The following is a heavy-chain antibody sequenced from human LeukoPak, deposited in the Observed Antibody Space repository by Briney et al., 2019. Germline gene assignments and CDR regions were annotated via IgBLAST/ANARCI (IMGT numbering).Heavy chain of an antibody. J-gene: IGHJ5*02. CDR3: ARTYYDILTGRESWFDP. CDR1: GYTFTGYY. CDR2: INPNSGGT. D-gene: IGHD3-9*01. Sequence: ASVKVSCKASGYTFTGYYMHWVRQAPGQGLEWMGWINPNSGGTNYAQKFQGRVTMTRDTSISTAYMELSRLRSDDTVVYYCARTYYDILTGRESWFDPWGQGTLVTVSS. V-gene: IGHV1-2*02.